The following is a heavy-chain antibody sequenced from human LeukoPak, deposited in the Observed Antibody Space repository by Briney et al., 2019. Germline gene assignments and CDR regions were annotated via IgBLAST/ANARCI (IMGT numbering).Heavy chain of an antibody. CDR3: ARLFEYSSSSGAFDI. D-gene: IGHD6-6*01. V-gene: IGHV5-51*01. Sequence: GESLKISCQGSGSIFTSYWIGWVRQLPGKGLEWMGIIYPGDSDTRYSPSVQGQVTISADKSISTAYLQWSSLKASDTAMYYCARLFEYSSSSGAFDIWGQGTMVTVSS. J-gene: IGHJ3*02. CDR1: GSIFTSYW. CDR2: IYPGDSDT.